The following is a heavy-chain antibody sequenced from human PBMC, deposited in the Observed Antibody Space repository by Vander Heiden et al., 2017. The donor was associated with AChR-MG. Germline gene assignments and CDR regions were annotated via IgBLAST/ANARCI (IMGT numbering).Heavy chain of an antibody. J-gene: IGHJ3*02. V-gene: IGHV3-23*01. CDR1: GFTFSSYA. CDR2: ISGSGGST. Sequence: EVQLLESGGGLVQPGGSLRLSCAASGFTFSSYAMSWVRQAPGKGLEWVSAISGSGGSTYYADSVKGRFTISRDNSKNTLYLQMNSLRAEDTAVYYCAKDGVASIFHYDAFDIWGQGTMVTVSS. CDR3: AKDGVASIFHYDAFDI. D-gene: IGHD5-12*01.